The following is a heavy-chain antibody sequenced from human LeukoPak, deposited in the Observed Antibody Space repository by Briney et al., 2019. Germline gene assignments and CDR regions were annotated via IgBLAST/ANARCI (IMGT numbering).Heavy chain of an antibody. D-gene: IGHD4-17*01. Sequence: GESLKISCKGPGYSFTTYWIGWVRQMPGKGLEWMGIIYPDDSDTRYSPSFQAQVTISADKSISTAYLQWSSLKASDTAMYYCARLGRGGHGDYRNWGQGTLVTVSS. CDR1: GYSFTTYW. J-gene: IGHJ4*02. V-gene: IGHV5-51*01. CDR2: IYPDDSDT. CDR3: ARLGRGGHGDYRN.